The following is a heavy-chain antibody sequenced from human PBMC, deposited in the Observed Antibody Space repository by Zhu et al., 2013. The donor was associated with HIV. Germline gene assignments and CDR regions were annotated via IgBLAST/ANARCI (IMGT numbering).Heavy chain of an antibody. J-gene: IGHJ4*02. CDR3: ARGTSGGSTIFDY. CDR1: GGSFSGYY. Sequence: VQLQQWGAGLLKPSETLSLTCAVYGGSFSGYYWSWIRQPPGKGLEWIGEIYHSGSTNYNPSLKSRVTISVDKSKNQFSLKLSSVTAADTAVYYCARGTSGGSTIFDYWGQGTLVTVSS. D-gene: IGHD2-15*01. CDR2: IYHSGST. V-gene: IGHV4-34*01.